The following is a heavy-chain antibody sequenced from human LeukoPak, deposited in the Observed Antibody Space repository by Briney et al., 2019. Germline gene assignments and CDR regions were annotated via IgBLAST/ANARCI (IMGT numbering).Heavy chain of an antibody. CDR2: SSAYTCNK. CDR1: GYTVSGYV. Sequence: APVKVSCKASGYTVSGYVISWGRQAPGHELEWMGWSSAYTCNKNYAQKLQGRVSMTTDTSTSTAYMGLSSLRSVDTAVYYCVRDFEKPTHDAFDIWGQGTMVSASS. J-gene: IGHJ3*02. D-gene: IGHD3-9*01. V-gene: IGHV1-18*01. CDR3: VRDFEKPTHDAFDI.